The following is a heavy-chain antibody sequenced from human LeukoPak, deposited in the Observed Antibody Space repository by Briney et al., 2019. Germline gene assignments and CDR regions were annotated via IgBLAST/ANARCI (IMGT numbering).Heavy chain of an antibody. D-gene: IGHD6-6*01. CDR3: AKVPYSSSSGGYFDY. Sequence: PGRSLRLSCAASGSTFDDYAMNWVRQAPGKGLEWVSGISWNSGTIGCADSVKGRFTISRDNAKNSLYLQMNSLRAEDMSLYYCAKVPYSSSSGGYFDYWGQGTLVTVSS. V-gene: IGHV3-9*03. CDR2: ISWNSGTI. J-gene: IGHJ4*02. CDR1: GSTFDDYA.